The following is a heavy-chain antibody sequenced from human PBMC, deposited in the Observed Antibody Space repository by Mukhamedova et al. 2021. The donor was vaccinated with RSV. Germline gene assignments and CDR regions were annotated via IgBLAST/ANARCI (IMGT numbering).Heavy chain of an antibody. CDR3: AKRGTRSWTGFDY. V-gene: IGHV3-23*01. J-gene: IGHJ4*02. CDR2: GDTT. Sequence: GDTTYYADSVKGRFTISRDSFRNTLFLQMDSLRADDTGVHYCAKRGTRSWTGFDYSGQGNLVTASS. D-gene: IGHD3/OR15-3a*01.